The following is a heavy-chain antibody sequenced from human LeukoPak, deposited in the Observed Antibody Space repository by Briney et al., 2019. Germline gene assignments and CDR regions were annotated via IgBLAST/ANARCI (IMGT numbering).Heavy chain of an antibody. CDR3: ARREPHGDYGGKIRYYYYMDV. CDR2: IKHRGNT. D-gene: IGHD4-23*01. V-gene: IGHV4-34*01. J-gene: IGHJ6*03. CDR1: GGSFSGYY. Sequence: TSETLSLTCAVYGGSFSGYYWSWIRQPPGKGREWIGEIKHRGNTNSNPSFKSRVTMSVDTSKNQFSLNLSSLTAADTAMYYCARREPHGDYGGKIRYYYYMDVWGKGTTITISS.